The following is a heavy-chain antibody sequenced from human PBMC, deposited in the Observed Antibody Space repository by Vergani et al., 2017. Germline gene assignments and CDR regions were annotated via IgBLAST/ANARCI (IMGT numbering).Heavy chain of an antibody. Sequence: QVQLVQSGAEVGKPGASVKISCKASGYTFTAYYIHWVRHAPEQGLAWVGVISPDGFSTFYAQKFQGRVTITRDTSTSTVYVEVTSLRSDDTAVYYCAREPPLTGFFDYWGQGTLVTVSS. CDR1: GYTFTAYY. D-gene: IGHD3-9*01. CDR3: AREPPLTGFFDY. V-gene: IGHV1-46*03. J-gene: IGHJ4*02. CDR2: ISPDGFST.